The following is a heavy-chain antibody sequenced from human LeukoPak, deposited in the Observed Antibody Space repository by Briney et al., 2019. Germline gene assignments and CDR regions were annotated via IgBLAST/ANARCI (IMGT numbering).Heavy chain of an antibody. CDR3: AKDRRWGSTSLYYMDV. CDR1: GFTFSSYA. J-gene: IGHJ6*03. D-gene: IGHD2-2*01. CDR2: ISGSGGST. V-gene: IGHV3-23*01. Sequence: GGSLRLSCAASGFTFSSYAMSWVRQAPGKGLEWVSGISGSGGSTYYADSVKGRFTISRDNSKNTLYLQMNSLGAEDTAVYYCAKDRRWGSTSLYYMDVWGKGTTVTVSS.